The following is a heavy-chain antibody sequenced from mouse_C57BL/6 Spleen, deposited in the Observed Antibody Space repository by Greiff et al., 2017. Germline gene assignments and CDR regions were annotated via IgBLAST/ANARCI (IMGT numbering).Heavy chain of an antibody. CDR1: GYTFTSYT. CDR2: VYPCSGYT. CDR3: AFPPYGSSLYWYCDV. Sequence: QVQLQQSGAELARPGPSVKMSCKASGYTFTSYTMHWVKQRPGQGLEWIGYVYPCSGYTKYNQKFKDKATLTADKSSSTAYMQLSSLTFEDSGVYSWAFPPYGSSLYWYCDVWGTGTTVTVSS. V-gene: IGHV1-4*01. D-gene: IGHD1-1*01. J-gene: IGHJ1*03.